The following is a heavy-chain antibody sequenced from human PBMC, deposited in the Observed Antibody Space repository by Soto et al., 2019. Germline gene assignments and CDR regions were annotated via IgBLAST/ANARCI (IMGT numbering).Heavy chain of an antibody. J-gene: IGHJ4*02. CDR3: ARGKDSEDFDY. CDR2: IYSGGST. CDR1: GFTVSSNY. V-gene: IGHV3-53*01. Sequence: GGSLRLSCAASGFTVSSNYMSWVRQAPGKGLEWVSVIYSGGSTYYADSVKGRFTISRDNSKNTLYLQMNSLRAEDTAVYYCARGKDSEDFDYWGQGTLVTVSS.